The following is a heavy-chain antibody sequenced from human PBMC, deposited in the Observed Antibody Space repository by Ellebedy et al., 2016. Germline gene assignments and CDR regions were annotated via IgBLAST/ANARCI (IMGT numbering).Heavy chain of an antibody. CDR2: ISSSSNTI. CDR1: GFTFSSHS. CDR3: TRILTVRGWINP. J-gene: IGHJ5*02. V-gene: IGHV3-48*02. Sequence: GESLKISXAGSGFTFSSHSMNWVRQAPGKGLEWVSYISSSSNTIYYADSVKGRFTISRDNAKNSLYLQMNSLRDEDTGVYYCTRILTVRGWINPWGQGTLVTVSS. D-gene: IGHD2/OR15-2a*01.